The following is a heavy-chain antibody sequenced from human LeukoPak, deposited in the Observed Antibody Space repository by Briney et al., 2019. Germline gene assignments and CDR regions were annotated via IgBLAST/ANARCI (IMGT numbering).Heavy chain of an antibody. CDR1: GFTFINYS. CDR2: ISTNSAFI. CDR3: SCLRGPFDY. D-gene: IGHD4-17*01. J-gene: IGHJ4*02. Sequence: GGSLRLSCTASGFTFINYSMNWVRQAPGKGLEWVSSISTNSAFIYYADSVRGRFTIDRDNTNNSLYLQINSLTADQTATYFCSCLRGPFDYWGQGNLGTGSS. V-gene: IGHV3-21*04.